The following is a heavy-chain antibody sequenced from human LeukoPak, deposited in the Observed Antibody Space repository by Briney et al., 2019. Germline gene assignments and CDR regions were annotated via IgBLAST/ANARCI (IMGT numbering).Heavy chain of an antibody. CDR2: ISYDGSNK. Sequence: PGRSLRLSCAASGFTFSAYAMHWVRQAPGKGLEWVAVISYDGSNKYYADSVKGRFTISRDNSKNTLSLQMNSLRADDTAVYYCAKTLYPHYFDYWGQGTLVTVSS. D-gene: IGHD5/OR15-5a*01. CDR1: GFTFSAYA. J-gene: IGHJ4*02. V-gene: IGHV3-30*04. CDR3: AKTLYPHYFDY.